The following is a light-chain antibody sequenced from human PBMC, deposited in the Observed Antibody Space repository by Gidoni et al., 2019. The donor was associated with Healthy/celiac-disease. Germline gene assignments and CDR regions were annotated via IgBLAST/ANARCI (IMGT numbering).Light chain of an antibody. CDR3: QQYNSYPRT. CDR1: QSISSW. V-gene: IGKV1-5*03. Sequence: IHMTQSPSTLSAASGDRVTITCRASQSISSWLAWYQQKPGKAPKLLIYKASSLESGVPSRFSGSGSGTEFTLTISSLQPDDFATYYCQQYNSYPRTFGGGTKVEIK. J-gene: IGKJ4*02. CDR2: KAS.